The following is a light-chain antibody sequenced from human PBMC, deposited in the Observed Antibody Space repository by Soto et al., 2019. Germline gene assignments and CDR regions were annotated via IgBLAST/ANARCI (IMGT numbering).Light chain of an antibody. J-gene: IGLJ2*01. CDR1: SSDVGGYNY. V-gene: IGLV2-14*03. CDR3: SSHSSSSTLVV. Sequence: QSVLSQPASMSGSPGQSITISCTGTSSDVGGYNYVSWYRQYPGKAPKLIIYDVNNRPSEVSNRFSGSKSGNTASLTISGLQDEDEADYYCSSHSSSSTLVVFGGGTKLTVL. CDR2: DVN.